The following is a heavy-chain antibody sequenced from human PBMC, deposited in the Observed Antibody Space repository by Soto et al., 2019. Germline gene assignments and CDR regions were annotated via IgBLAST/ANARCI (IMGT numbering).Heavy chain of an antibody. CDR3: AKDRGCSSTSCYPWDDYYYYGMDV. V-gene: IGHV3-30*18. J-gene: IGHJ6*02. D-gene: IGHD2-2*01. CDR2: ISYDGSNK. CDR1: GFTFSSYG. Sequence: QVQLVESGGGVVQPGRSLRLSCAASGFTFSSYGMHWVRQAPGKGLEWVAVISYDGSNKYYADSVKGRFTISRDNSKNTLYLQMNSLRAEDTGVYYCAKDRGCSSTSCYPWDDYYYYGMDVWGQGTTVTVSS.